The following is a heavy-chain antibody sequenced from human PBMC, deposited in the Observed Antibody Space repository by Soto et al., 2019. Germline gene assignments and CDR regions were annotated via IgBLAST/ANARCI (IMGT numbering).Heavy chain of an antibody. CDR3: ARDDYGGNSGWFDP. CDR1: GGTFSSYA. V-gene: IGHV1-69*01. D-gene: IGHD4-17*01. J-gene: IGHJ5*02. CDR2: IIPIFGTA. Sequence: GEGSCKASGGTFSSYAISWVRQAPGQRLEWMGGIIPIFGTANYAQKFQSRVTITADESTSTAYMELSSLRSEDTAVYYCARDDYGGNSGWFDPWGQGTLVTVSS.